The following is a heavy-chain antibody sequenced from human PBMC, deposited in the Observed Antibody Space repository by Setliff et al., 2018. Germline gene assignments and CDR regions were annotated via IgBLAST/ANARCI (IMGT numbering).Heavy chain of an antibody. V-gene: IGHV4-34*01. Sequence: SETLSLTCAVYGGSLSGNYWNWIRQPPGKGLEWIGEINHSGNTNYNPSLKSRVTISVDTSKNQFSLKLNSVTAADTAMYFCARSPQTGDGNYFDYWSQGTLVTVS. CDR3: ARSPQTGDGNYFDY. J-gene: IGHJ4*02. CDR1: GGSLSGNY. CDR2: INHSGNT. D-gene: IGHD7-27*01.